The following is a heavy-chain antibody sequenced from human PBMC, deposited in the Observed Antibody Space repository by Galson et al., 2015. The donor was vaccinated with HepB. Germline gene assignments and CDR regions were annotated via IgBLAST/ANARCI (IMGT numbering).Heavy chain of an antibody. V-gene: IGHV5-51*01. CDR2: IYPDDSDT. CDR1: GYSFTNYW. Sequence: QSGAAVKKPGESLRISCQASGYSFTNYWIGWVRQMPRKGLEWMGIIYPDDSDTTSSPSFRSQVTISADNSISTAYLRWSGLQASDTAMYYCAGQTADYNSHYFDYWGQGTLVTVSS. CDR3: AGQTADYNSHYFDY. D-gene: IGHD4-11*01. J-gene: IGHJ4*02.